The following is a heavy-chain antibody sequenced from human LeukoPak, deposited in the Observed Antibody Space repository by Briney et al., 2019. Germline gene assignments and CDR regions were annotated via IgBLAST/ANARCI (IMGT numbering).Heavy chain of an antibody. Sequence: VASVKVSCKASGGTFSSYAISWVRQAPGQGLEWMGGIIPIFGTANYAQKFQGRVTITADESTSTAYMELSSLRSEDTAVYYCARDPPRYSSGKEEHFDYWGQGTLVTVSS. CDR3: ARDPPRYSSGKEEHFDY. J-gene: IGHJ4*02. D-gene: IGHD3-22*01. CDR1: GGTFSSYA. CDR2: IIPIFGTA. V-gene: IGHV1-69*01.